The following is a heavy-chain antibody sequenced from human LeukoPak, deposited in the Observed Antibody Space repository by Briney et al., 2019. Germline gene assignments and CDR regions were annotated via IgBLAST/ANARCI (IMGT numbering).Heavy chain of an antibody. J-gene: IGHJ4*02. D-gene: IGHD4-17*01. Sequence: GGSLRLSCAASGLTVTNNYGNWVRQPPGKGPEWISLIYSNGETRYADSVKGRFTFSRDNSKNTLYLQMNSLRAEDTAVYYCTYGDYPLTYWGQGTLVSVSS. CDR2: IYSNGET. V-gene: IGHV3-66*01. CDR3: TYGDYPLTY. CDR1: GLTVTNNY.